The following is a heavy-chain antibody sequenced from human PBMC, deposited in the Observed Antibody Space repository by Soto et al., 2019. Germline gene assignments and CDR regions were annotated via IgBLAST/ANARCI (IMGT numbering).Heavy chain of an antibody. CDR1: AGSITASY. J-gene: IGHJ5*02. V-gene: IGHV4-59*01. CDR3: ASSGIVGREVNTWFDP. CDR2: ISYRGST. Sequence: SETLSLTCTVSAGSITASYWSWIRQPLGKALEWIGYISYRGSTNYNPSLKSRLTISIDTSKSQISLKLTSMTTADTAVYYCASSGIVGREVNTWFDPWGQGTLVTVSS. D-gene: IGHD3-22*01.